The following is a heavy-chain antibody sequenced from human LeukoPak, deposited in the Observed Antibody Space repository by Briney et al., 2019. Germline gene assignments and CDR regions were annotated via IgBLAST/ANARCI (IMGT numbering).Heavy chain of an antibody. CDR1: GGSISSYY. CDR2: IYYSGST. J-gene: IGHJ2*01. V-gene: IGHV4-59*01. D-gene: IGHD3-22*01. CDR3: ARDLLYYDSSGFGAEYWYFDL. Sequence: SETLSLTCTVFGGSISSYYWSWIRQPPGKGLEWIGYIYYSGSTNYNPSLKSRVTISVDTSKNQFSLKLSSVTAADTAVYYCARDLLYYDSSGFGAEYWYFDLWGRGTLVTVSS.